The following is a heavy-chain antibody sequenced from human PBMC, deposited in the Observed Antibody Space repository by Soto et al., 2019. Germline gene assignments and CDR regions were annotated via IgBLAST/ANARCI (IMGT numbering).Heavy chain of an antibody. D-gene: IGHD3-22*01. CDR2: INHSGST. J-gene: IGHJ5*02. CDR3: ARANYYDSSGPYGRWFDP. V-gene: IGHV4-34*01. Sequence: PSETLSLTCAVYGGSFSGYYWSWIRQPPGKGLEWIGEINHSGSTNYNPSLKSRVTISVDTSKNQFSLKLSSVTAADTAVYYCARANYYDSSGPYGRWFDPWGQGTLVTVS. CDR1: GGSFSGYY.